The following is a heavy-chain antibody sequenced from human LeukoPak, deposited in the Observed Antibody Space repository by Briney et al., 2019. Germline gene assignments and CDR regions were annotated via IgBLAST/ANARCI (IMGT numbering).Heavy chain of an antibody. Sequence: GASVKVSCKVSGHSLTQLSMHWVRQAPGQGLEWMGWINPNNGGTKYAQRFQGRVTMTRDTSISTAYMELSRLRSDDTAVYYCARDVVERGQQPDNNWFDPWGQGTLVTVSS. CDR1: GHSLTQLS. CDR2: INPNNGGT. CDR3: ARDVVERGQQPDNNWFDP. V-gene: IGHV1-2*02. J-gene: IGHJ5*02. D-gene: IGHD2-21*01.